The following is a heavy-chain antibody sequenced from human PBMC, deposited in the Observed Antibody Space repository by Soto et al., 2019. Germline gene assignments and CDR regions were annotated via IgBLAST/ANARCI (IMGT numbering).Heavy chain of an antibody. V-gene: IGHV1-18*01. J-gene: IGHJ4*02. D-gene: IGHD6-19*01. CDR1: GFTFTSYG. Sequence: QVQLVQSGAEVKKPGASVKVSCKASGFTFTSYGISWVRQAPGQGLEWMGWISAFNGDTKYAQRLQGRASMTTDTSTDTAHMELRSLRSDDTSLYYCARDSPSSGLLGTNYWGQGTLVTVSS. CDR3: ARDSPSSGLLGTNY. CDR2: ISAFNGDT.